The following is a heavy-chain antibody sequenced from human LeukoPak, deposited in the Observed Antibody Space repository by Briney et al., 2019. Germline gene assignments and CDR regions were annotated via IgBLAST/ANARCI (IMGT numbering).Heavy chain of an antibody. CDR3: ARHFRMTSFYFDP. V-gene: IGHV4-34*01. CDR2: INHSGST. D-gene: IGHD2/OR15-2a*01. CDR1: GGSFGGYY. J-gene: IGHJ5*02. Sequence: SETLSLTCAVYGGSFGGYYWNWIRQPPGKGLEWIGEINHSGSTNHNPSLKSRVTISVDTSKNQFSLKLSSVTAADTAVYYCARHFRMTSFYFDPWGQGILVTVSS.